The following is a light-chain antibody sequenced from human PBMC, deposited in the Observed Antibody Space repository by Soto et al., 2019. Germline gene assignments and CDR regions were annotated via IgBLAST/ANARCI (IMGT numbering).Light chain of an antibody. V-gene: IGLV5-45*03. J-gene: IGLJ2*01. Sequence: QPVLTQPSSLSASPGASASLTCTLRSGINVGTYRIYRYQQKPGSPPQYLLRYKSDSDKQQGSGVPSRFSGSKDASANAGILLISGLQSEDEADYYCMIWHNSAVVFGGGTKVTVL. CDR2: YKSDSDK. CDR3: MIWHNSAVV. CDR1: SGINVGTYR.